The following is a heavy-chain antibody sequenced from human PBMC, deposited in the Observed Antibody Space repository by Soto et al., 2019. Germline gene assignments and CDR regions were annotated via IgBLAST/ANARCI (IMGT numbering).Heavy chain of an antibody. CDR1: GYRFTGYW. D-gene: IGHD2-2*02. J-gene: IGHJ4*02. CDR3: ARQEYCSSTSCYTVDS. V-gene: IGHV5-51*01. CDR2: IYLGDSNT. Sequence: GESLKISCNGSGYRFTGYWISWVRQMPGKGLEWMGIIYLGDSNTRYSPSFQGQVTISADKSISTAYLQWSSLKASDTAIYYCARQEYCSSTSCYTVDSWGQGTLVTVSS.